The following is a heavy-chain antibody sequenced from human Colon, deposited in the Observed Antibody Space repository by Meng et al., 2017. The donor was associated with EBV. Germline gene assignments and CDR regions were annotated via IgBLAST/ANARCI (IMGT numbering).Heavy chain of an antibody. D-gene: IGHD1/OR15-1a*01. J-gene: IGHJ4*02. CDR2: TYYRSKWHN. CDR1: GDSVSSSGAA. Sequence: LPPAGPGLGKPPQTPSLPGAISGDSVSSSGAAWNWIRQSPSRGLEWLGRTYYRSKWHNYYAVSVKGRIAINPDTSKNQFFLQLNSVTPEDTAVYYCARDYGTSRPFEYWGQGILVTVSS. CDR3: ARDYGTSRPFEY. V-gene: IGHV6-1*01.